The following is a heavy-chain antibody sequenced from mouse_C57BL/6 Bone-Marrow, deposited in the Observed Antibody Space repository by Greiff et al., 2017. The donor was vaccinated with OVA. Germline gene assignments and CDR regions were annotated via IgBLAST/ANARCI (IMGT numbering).Heavy chain of an antibody. Sequence: VQLQESGAELARPGASVKMSCKASGYTFTSYTMHWVKQRPGQGLAWIGYINPSSGYTKYNQKFKDKATLTADKSSSTAYMQLSSLTSEDSAVYYCASGRFYWYFDVWGTGTTVTVSS. CDR2: INPSSGYT. J-gene: IGHJ1*03. V-gene: IGHV1-4*01. CDR3: ASGRFYWYFDV. CDR1: GYTFTSYT.